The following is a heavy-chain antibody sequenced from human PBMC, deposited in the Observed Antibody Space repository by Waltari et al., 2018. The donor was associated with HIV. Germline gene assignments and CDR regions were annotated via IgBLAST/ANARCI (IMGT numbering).Heavy chain of an antibody. CDR1: GDSFTGYY. Sequence: QVQLVWSGAEVKKPGTSVKVSCKACGDSFTGYYMNWARQEPGQGREWRGWMDPSSGATKYAQNGQGRVTMTRDTSISTAFMELSRLRSDDTAVDYCARDPLYAVAVADIDYWGQGTLVTVSS. D-gene: IGHD6-19*01. CDR3: ARDPLYAVAVADIDY. CDR2: MDPSSGAT. V-gene: IGHV1-2*02. J-gene: IGHJ4*02.